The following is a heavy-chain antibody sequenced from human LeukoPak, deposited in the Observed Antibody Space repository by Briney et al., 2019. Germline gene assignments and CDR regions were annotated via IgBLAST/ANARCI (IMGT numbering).Heavy chain of an antibody. V-gene: IGHV4-59*01. J-gene: IGHJ4*02. CDR2: IYYSGST. D-gene: IGHD3-22*01. Sequence: PSETLSLTCTVSGGSISSYYWSWIRQPPGKGLEWIGYIYYSGSTNYNPSLKSRVTISVDTSKNQFSLKLSSVTAADTAVYYCARGLYYDSSGYYYDPYYFDYWGQGTLVTVSS. CDR3: ARGLYYDSSGYYYDPYYFDY. CDR1: GGSISSYY.